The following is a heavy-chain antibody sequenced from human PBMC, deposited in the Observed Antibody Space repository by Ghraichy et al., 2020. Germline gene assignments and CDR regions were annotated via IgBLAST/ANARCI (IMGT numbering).Heavy chain of an antibody. J-gene: IGHJ4*02. D-gene: IGHD1-26*01. CDR3: AKDKHSGSPDPYYFDY. CDR1: GFTFSSYG. Sequence: GGSLRLSCAASGFTFSSYGMHWVRQAPGKGLEWVAVISYDGSNKYYADSVKGRFTISRDNSKNTLYLQMNSLRAEDTAVYYCAKDKHSGSPDPYYFDYWGQGTLVTVSS. V-gene: IGHV3-30*18. CDR2: ISYDGSNK.